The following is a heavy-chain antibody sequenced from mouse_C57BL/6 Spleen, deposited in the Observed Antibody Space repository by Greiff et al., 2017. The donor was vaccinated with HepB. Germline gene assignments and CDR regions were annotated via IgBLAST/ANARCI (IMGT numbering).Heavy chain of an antibody. Sequence: EVKLEESGGGLVKPGGSLKLSCAASGFTFSDYGMHWVRQAPEKGLEWVAYISSGSSTIYYADTVKGRFTISRDNAKNTLFLQMTSLRSEDTAMYYCARQDYGSSQFAYWGQGTLVTVSA. D-gene: IGHD1-1*01. J-gene: IGHJ3*01. V-gene: IGHV5-17*01. CDR1: GFTFSDYG. CDR2: ISSGSSTI. CDR3: ARQDYGSSQFAY.